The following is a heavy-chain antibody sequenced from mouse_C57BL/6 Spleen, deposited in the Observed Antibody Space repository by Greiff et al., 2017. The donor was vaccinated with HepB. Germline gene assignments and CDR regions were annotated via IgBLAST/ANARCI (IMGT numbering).Heavy chain of an antibody. CDR1: GYAFTNYL. D-gene: IGHD1-1*01. Sequence: QVQLQQSGAELVRPGPSVKVSCKASGYAFTNYLIEWVKQRPGQGLEWIGVINPGSGGTNYNEKFKGKATLTADKSSSTAYMQLSSLTSEDSAVYFCARSPGDYYGSGLWFAYWGQGTLVTVSA. CDR2: INPGSGGT. V-gene: IGHV1-54*01. CDR3: ARSPGDYYGSGLWFAY. J-gene: IGHJ3*01.